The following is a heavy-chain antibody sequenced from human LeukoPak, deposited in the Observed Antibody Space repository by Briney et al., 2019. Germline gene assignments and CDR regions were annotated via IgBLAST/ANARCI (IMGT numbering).Heavy chain of an antibody. Sequence: GGSLRLSCAASGFTFSSYEMNWVRQAPGKGLEWVSYISSSGSTIYYADSAKGRFTISRDNAKNSLYLQMNSLRAEDTAVYYCARDWKVRGVIIPFDYWGQGTLVTVSS. V-gene: IGHV3-48*03. J-gene: IGHJ4*02. D-gene: IGHD3-10*01. CDR3: ARDWKVRGVIIPFDY. CDR2: ISSSGSTI. CDR1: GFTFSSYE.